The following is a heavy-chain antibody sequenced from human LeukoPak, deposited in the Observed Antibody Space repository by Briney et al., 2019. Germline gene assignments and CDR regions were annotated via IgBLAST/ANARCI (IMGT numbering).Heavy chain of an antibody. D-gene: IGHD3-22*01. J-gene: IGHJ5*02. V-gene: IGHV3-11*01. CDR2: ISSSGSTI. CDR1: GFTFSDYY. Sequence: GGSLRLSCAASGFTFSDYYMTWIRQAPGKGLEWVSYISSSGSTIYYADSVKGRFTISRDNAKNSLYLQMNSLRAEDTAVYYCARETYYYDSSGFNWFDPWGQGTLVTVS. CDR3: ARETYYYDSSGFNWFDP.